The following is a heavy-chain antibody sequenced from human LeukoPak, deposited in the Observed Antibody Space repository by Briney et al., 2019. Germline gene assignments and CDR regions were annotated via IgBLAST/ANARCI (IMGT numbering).Heavy chain of an antibody. J-gene: IGHJ4*02. CDR1: GYTFTGYY. D-gene: IGHD3-22*01. V-gene: IGHV1-2*02. CDR3: AREYHDAPLSMTGVGY. Sequence: PKASVKVSCKASGYTFTGYYMYWVRQAPGQGLEWMGWINSNSGGTNYAQKFQGRVTMTRDTSISTVYMELKRLRSDDTAMYYCAREYHDAPLSMTGVGYWGQGTLVTVSS. CDR2: INSNSGGT.